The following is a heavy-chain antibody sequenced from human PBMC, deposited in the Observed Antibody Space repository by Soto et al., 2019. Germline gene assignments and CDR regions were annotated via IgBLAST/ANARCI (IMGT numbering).Heavy chain of an antibody. V-gene: IGHV4-34*01. Sequence: QVQLQQWGAGLLKPSETLSLTCAVYGGSFSGYYWSWIRQPPGKGLEWIGEINQSGSTNYNPALKSRVTXSXDXXTNPSALKRSSATGAGTAVPYCARTSSSSGSPFEYWGQGTLVAVSS. CDR2: INQSGST. D-gene: IGHD6-13*01. CDR3: ARTSSSSGSPFEY. J-gene: IGHJ4*02. CDR1: GGSFSGYY.